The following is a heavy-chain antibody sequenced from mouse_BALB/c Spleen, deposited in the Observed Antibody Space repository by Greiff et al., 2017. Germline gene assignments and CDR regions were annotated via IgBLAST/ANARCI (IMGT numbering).Heavy chain of an antibody. J-gene: IGHJ4*01. V-gene: IGHV2-2*02. Sequence: QVQLQQSGPGLVQPSQSLSITCTVSGFSLTSYGVHWVRQSPGKGLEWLGVIWSGGSTDYNAAFISRLSISKDNSKSKVFFKMNSLQANDTAIYYCARNRITTWGYYAMDYWGQGTSVTVSS. CDR3: ARNRITTWGYYAMDY. CDR2: IWSGGST. CDR1: GFSLTSYG. D-gene: IGHD2-4*01.